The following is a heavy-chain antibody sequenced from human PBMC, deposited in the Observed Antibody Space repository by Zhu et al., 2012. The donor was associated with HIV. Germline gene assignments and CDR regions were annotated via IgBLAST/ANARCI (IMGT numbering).Heavy chain of an antibody. Sequence: QVQLQESGPGLVKPSDTLSLTCAVSGYSISSSNWWGWIRQPPGEGLEWIAYMSYSGSTYYNVSLKSRVTMSVDTSKNQFSLKLRSVTAVDTAVYYCARIREDILTGYYYYYMDSGDKGTTVTVSS. D-gene: IGHD3-9*01. CDR2: MSYSGST. CDR1: GYSISSSNW. J-gene: IGHJ6*03. V-gene: IGHV4-28*01. CDR3: ARIREDILTGYYYYYMDS.